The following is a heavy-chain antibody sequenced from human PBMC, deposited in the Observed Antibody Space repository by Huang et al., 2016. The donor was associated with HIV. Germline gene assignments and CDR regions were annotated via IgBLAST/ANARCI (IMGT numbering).Heavy chain of an antibody. Sequence: QVQLVESGAELKKPGASVRVSCKVYGYTVSELSLHWVRQAPEKGLEWMGGFDPEEGETSYAQGLQGRGTMTEDTSTDTAYMELSSLRPEDTAVYYCATSTPDVGAGVLRSAFDIWGQGTMVTVSS. J-gene: IGHJ3*02. CDR3: ATSTPDVGAGVLRSAFDI. V-gene: IGHV1-24*01. CDR1: GYTVSELS. CDR2: FDPEEGET. D-gene: IGHD2-15*01.